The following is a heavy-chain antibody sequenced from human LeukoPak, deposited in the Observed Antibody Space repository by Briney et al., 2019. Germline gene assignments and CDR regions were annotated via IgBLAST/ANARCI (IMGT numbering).Heavy chain of an antibody. CDR2: ISPYNGGT. CDR3: ARGKVGVDWCFDI. D-gene: IGHD1-26*01. CDR1: GYTFTGYY. V-gene: IGHV1-2*02. Sequence: GASVTVSFTASGYTFTGYYVHWVRQAPGQGREWIGSISPYNGGTKFAQNFQGGVSMTSDASISTASMELRSLTSDDTAVYYCARGKVGVDWCFDIWGRGTLVSVSS. J-gene: IGHJ2*01.